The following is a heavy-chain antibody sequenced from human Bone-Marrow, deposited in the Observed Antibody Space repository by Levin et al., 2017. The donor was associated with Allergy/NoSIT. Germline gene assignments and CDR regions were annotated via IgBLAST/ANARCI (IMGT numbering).Heavy chain of an antibody. D-gene: IGHD6-19*01. CDR2: IYYSGST. Sequence: SQTLSLTCTVSGGPISSYYWTWIRQPPGKGLEWIGNIYYSGSTNYNPSLKSRVTMSVDRSNYQFSLKLTSVTAADPAVYYCARADFASGWNFDYWGQGTLVTVSS. V-gene: IGHV4-59*01. CDR3: ARADFASGWNFDY. J-gene: IGHJ4*02. CDR1: GGPISSYY.